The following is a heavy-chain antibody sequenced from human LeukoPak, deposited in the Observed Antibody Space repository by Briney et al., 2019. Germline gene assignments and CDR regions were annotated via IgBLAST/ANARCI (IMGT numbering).Heavy chain of an antibody. CDR3: AKEGCSSTSCSDYYYYYMDV. Sequence: GGSLRLSCTASGFTFDDYAMHWVRQAPGKGLEWVSGISWNSGSIGYADSVKGRFTISRDNAKNSLYLQMNSLRAEDMTLYYCAKEGCSSTSCSDYYYYYMDVWGKGTTVTVSS. J-gene: IGHJ6*03. CDR2: ISWNSGSI. D-gene: IGHD2-2*01. CDR1: GFTFDDYA. V-gene: IGHV3-9*03.